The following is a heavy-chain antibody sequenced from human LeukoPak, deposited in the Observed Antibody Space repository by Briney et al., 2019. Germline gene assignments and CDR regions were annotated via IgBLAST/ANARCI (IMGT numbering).Heavy chain of an antibody. D-gene: IGHD2-2*01. CDR2: IGTAGDT. CDR1: GFTFSSYD. V-gene: IGHV3-13*01. J-gene: IGHJ4*02. CDR3: ARGRGDDCSSTSCYHLFDY. Sequence: GGSLRLSCAASGFTFSSYDMHWVRQATGKGLEWVSAIGTAGDTDYPGSVKGRFTISRENAKNSLYLQMNSLRAGDTAVYYCARGRGDDCSSTSCYHLFDYWGQGTLVTVSS.